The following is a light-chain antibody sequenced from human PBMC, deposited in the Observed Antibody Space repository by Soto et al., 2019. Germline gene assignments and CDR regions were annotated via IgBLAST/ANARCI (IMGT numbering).Light chain of an antibody. J-gene: IGKJ5*01. CDR1: QSVTTN. CDR3: QQYGSSSIT. CDR2: GAS. V-gene: IGKV3-20*01. Sequence: EIVMAQSRATLSVSAGEGATLYCRASQSVTTNMAWYQQKPGQAPRLLIYGASSRATGIPDRFSGSGSGTDFTLAIGRLKPEDFAVYYCQQYGSSSITFGQGTRLEIK.